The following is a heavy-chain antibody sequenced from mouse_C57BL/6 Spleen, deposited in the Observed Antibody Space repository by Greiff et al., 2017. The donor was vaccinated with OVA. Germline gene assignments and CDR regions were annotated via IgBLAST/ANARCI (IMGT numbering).Heavy chain of an antibody. J-gene: IGHJ2*01. CDR3: SRGEYFDY. CDR2: IDPSDSET. Sequence: VQLQQPGAELVRPGSSVKLSCKASGYTFTSYWMHWVKQRPIQGLEWIGNIDPSDSETHYNQKFKDKATLTIDKSSSTAYMHLSSLTSDDSAVYYCSRGEYFDYWGQGTTLTVSS. V-gene: IGHV1-52*01. CDR1: GYTFTSYW.